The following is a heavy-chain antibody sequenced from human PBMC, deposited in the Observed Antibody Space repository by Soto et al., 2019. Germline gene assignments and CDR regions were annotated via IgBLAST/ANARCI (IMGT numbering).Heavy chain of an antibody. CDR2: ISGSGDTK. CDR3: AKYCSSDVCFDY. J-gene: IGHJ4*02. CDR1: GLTFRSCS. D-gene: IGHD2-8*01. Sequence: GALRLSCASSGLTFRSCSMNWVRQAPGKGLEWVSFISGSGDTKYYADSVKGRFTISRDNAKNSLYLQMSSLRDEDTAVYYCAKYCSSDVCFDYWGQGTLVTVSS. V-gene: IGHV3-48*02.